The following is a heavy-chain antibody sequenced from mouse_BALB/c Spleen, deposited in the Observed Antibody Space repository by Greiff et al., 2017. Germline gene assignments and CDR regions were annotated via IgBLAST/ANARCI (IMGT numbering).Heavy chain of an antibody. CDR2: IDPSDSYT. CDR1: GYTFTSYW. D-gene: IGHD2-14*01. Sequence: VQLQQPGAELVKPGASVKMSCKASGYTFTSYWMHWVKQRPGQGLEWIGVIDPSDSYTSYNQKFKGKATLTVDTSSSTAYMQLSSLTSEDSAVYYCTNVRRGYYYAMDYWGQGTSVTVSS. V-gene: IGHV1S127*01. J-gene: IGHJ4*01. CDR3: TNVRRGYYYAMDY.